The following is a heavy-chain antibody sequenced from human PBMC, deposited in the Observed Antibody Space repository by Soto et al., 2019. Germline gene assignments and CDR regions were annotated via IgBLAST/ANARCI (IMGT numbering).Heavy chain of an antibody. CDR1: RVAFSKFI. J-gene: IGHJ6*02. CDR2: IIPIFGTA. Sequence: QAQLEQSGGEVKKPGSSVKVSCKASRVAFSKFIVTWVRQATGLGIEWVGGIIPIFGTANYAQKFQGRVTITADESTSTSYMEVNNLRSEDTAVYYCAKVRYSSPMGYYYGMDVWGQVTTVTVSS. CDR3: AKVRYSSPMGYYYGMDV. D-gene: IGHD6-19*01. V-gene: IGHV1-69*01.